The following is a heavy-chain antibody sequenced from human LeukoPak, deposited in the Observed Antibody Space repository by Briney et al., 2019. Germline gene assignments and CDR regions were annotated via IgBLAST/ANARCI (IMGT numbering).Heavy chain of an antibody. CDR3: ARDRGGRSGLDD. CDR1: GITFSRSG. CDR2: IKEDGGEI. D-gene: IGHD2-15*01. V-gene: IGHV3-7*04. Sequence: GRSLRLSCAASGITFSRSGMSWVRQAPGKGLEWVAFIKEDGGEIFYVDSVKGRFTISRDNAENFLYLQMNSLRAEDTAVYYCARDRGGRSGLDDWGQGTLVIVSS. J-gene: IGHJ4*02.